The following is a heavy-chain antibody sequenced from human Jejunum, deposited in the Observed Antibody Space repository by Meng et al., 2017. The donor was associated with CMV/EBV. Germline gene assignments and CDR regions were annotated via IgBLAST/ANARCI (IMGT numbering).Heavy chain of an antibody. J-gene: IGHJ4*02. Sequence: CGFTFSTYGVRWVRQAPGKGLEWVAVIWYDGGNKYYADSVKGRFTICRDNSKSTLYLQMTSLRAEDTAVYYCAKGHTASWYSFDYWGQGTLVTVSS. CDR1: GFTFSTYG. CDR2: IWYDGGNK. CDR3: AKGHTASWYSFDY. D-gene: IGHD6-13*01. V-gene: IGHV3-33*06.